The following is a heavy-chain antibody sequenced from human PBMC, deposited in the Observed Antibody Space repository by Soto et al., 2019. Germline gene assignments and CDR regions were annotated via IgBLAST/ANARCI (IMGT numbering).Heavy chain of an antibody. J-gene: IGHJ3*02. CDR3: ARLQYTVVTALDI. V-gene: IGHV4-59*11. CDR2: IYHTVNT. Sequence: KTSETLSLTCSVSGVSIGSHFWSWIRQAPGKGPELVGYIYHTVNTNYNPALKSRVTISMDTSKNHLSLQLSSVTAADTAVYYCARLQYTVVTALDIRGQGTMVTVSS. D-gene: IGHD2-15*01. CDR1: GVSIGSHF.